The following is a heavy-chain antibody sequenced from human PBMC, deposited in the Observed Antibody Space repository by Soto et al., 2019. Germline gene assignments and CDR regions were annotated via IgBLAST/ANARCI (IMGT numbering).Heavy chain of an antibody. D-gene: IGHD2-21*02. CDR2: IYYSGST. V-gene: IGHV4-31*03. CDR1: GGSISSGGYY. J-gene: IGHJ6*02. CDR3: ARGCGGDCHHGMDV. Sequence: QVQLQESGPGLVKPSQTLSLTCTVSGGSISSGGYYWSWIRQHPGKGLEWIGYIYYSGSTYYNPYLKSRVTLSVDASKNQFSPKLRSVTAADTAVYYCARGCGGDCHHGMDVWGQGTTVTVSS.